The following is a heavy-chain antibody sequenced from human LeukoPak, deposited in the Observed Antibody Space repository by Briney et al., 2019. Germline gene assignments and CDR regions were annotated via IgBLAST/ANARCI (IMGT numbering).Heavy chain of an antibody. V-gene: IGHV4-59*01. CDR1: AASISSYY. Sequence: PTQSLSLTCTVAAASISSYYWSWVRQPPGNGLEWIGYINYSGSTKYNPSLKSRVTMSVDTSKNPFSLKLSSVTAAGTAMYYCAREGRQDYVYFDHWGQGSLVSVST. J-gene: IGHJ4*02. CDR3: AREGRQDYVYFDH. CDR2: INYSGST. D-gene: IGHD4-17*01.